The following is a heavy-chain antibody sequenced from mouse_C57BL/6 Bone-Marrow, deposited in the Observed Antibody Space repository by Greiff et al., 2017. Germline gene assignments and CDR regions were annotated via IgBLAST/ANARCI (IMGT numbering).Heavy chain of an antibody. Sequence: VHVKQSGAELVKPGASVKLSCTASGFNIKDYYMHWVKQRTEQGLEWIGRIDPEDGETKSAPKFQGKATITADTSSNTAYLQLSSLTSEDTAVYYCASTVVAHYYAMDYWGQGTSVTVSS. CDR2: IDPEDGET. V-gene: IGHV14-2*01. CDR3: ASTVVAHYYAMDY. D-gene: IGHD1-1*01. J-gene: IGHJ4*01. CDR1: GFNIKDYY.